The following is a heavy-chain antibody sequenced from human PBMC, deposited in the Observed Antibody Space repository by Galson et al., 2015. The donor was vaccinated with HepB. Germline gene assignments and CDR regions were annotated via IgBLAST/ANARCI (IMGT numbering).Heavy chain of an antibody. CDR2: MNPNSGNT. Sequence: SVKVSCKASGYTFTSYDINWVRQATGQGLEWMGWMNPNSGNTGYAQKFQGRVTMTRNTSISTAYMELSSLRSEDTAVYYCAREPSGWRDMDVWGKGTTVTVSS. CDR1: GYTFTSYD. D-gene: IGHD6-19*01. V-gene: IGHV1-8*01. J-gene: IGHJ6*03. CDR3: AREPSGWRDMDV.